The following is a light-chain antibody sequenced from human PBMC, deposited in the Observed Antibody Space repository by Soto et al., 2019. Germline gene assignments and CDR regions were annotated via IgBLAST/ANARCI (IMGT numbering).Light chain of an antibody. CDR3: QLYGSSPWT. J-gene: IGKJ1*01. Sequence: EIVLTQSPGTLSLSPGERATLSCRASQSISSSSLAWYQQKRGQAPRLLIYGASRRATGIPDTFSGSGSGTDFTLTISRLEPEDFAVYYCQLYGSSPWTFGQGTKVDIK. CDR2: GAS. CDR1: QSISSSS. V-gene: IGKV3-20*01.